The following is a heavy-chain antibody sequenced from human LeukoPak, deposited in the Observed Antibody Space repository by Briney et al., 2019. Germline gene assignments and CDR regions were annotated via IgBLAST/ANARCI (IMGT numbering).Heavy chain of an antibody. CDR3: ARDLGRRQYSGYSYSFINAMDV. J-gene: IGHJ6*02. Sequence: SQTLSLTCAISGDSVSSNSAAWNWIRQSPSRGLEWLGRTYYRSKWYNDYAVSVKSRITINPDTSKNQFSLQLNSVTPDDTALYYCARDLGRRQYSGYSYSFINAMDVWGQGTTVTVSS. V-gene: IGHV6-1*01. D-gene: IGHD5-18*01. CDR1: GDSVSSNSAA. CDR2: TYYRSKWYN.